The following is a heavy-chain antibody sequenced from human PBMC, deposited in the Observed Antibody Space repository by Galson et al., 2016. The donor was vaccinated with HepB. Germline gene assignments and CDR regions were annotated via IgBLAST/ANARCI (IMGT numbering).Heavy chain of an antibody. J-gene: IGHJ4*02. V-gene: IGHV3-7*03. Sequence: SLRLSCAASGFAFNTYAMNWVRQAPGKGLEWVANIKEDGDEEFYVDSVKGRFTISRDNAKNSLFLQMNSLTTHDTAVYYCAKGPPNLAYWGQGALVTVSS. CDR1: GFAFNTYA. CDR3: AKGPPNLAY. CDR2: IKEDGDEE.